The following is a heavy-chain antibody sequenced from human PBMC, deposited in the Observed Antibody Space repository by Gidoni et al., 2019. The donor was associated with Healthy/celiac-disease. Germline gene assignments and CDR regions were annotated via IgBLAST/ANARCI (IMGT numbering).Heavy chain of an antibody. J-gene: IGHJ6*03. CDR1: GGSISSSNW. CDR2: IYHSGST. V-gene: IGHV4-4*02. D-gene: IGHD3-3*01. Sequence: QVQLQESGPGLVKPSGTLSLTCAVSGGSISSSNWWRWVRQPPGKGLEWIGEIYHSGSTNYNPSLKSRVTISVDKSKNQFSLKLSSVTAADTAVYYCARLYDFWSGYPSDYYYYMDVWGKGTTVTVSS. CDR3: ARLYDFWSGYPSDYYYYMDV.